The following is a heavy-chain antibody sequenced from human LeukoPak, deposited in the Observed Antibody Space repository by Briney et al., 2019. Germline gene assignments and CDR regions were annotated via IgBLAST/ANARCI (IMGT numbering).Heavy chain of an antibody. D-gene: IGHD6-19*01. Sequence: GGSLRLSCAASGFTFSSYWMHWVRQAPGKGLVWVSGVNTDGSSTNYADSVKGRFTISRDNAKNSLYLQTNSLRAEDTAVYYCARAAFVPIAVAGSDYYYGMDVWGQGTTVTVSS. V-gene: IGHV3-74*01. CDR1: GFTFSSYW. CDR2: VNTDGSST. J-gene: IGHJ6*02. CDR3: ARAAFVPIAVAGSDYYYGMDV.